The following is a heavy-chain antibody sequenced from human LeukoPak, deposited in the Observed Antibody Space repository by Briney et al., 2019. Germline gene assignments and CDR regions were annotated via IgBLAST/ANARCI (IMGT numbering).Heavy chain of an antibody. J-gene: IGHJ6*03. D-gene: IGHD2-2*01. CDR3: ARGPYCSSTSCYAALYYYYMDV. CDR1: GGTFSSYA. V-gene: IGHV1-69*13. CDR2: IILIFGTA. Sequence: GASVKVSCKASGGTFSSYAISWVRQAPGQGLEWMGGIILIFGTANYAQKFQGRVTITADESTSTAYMELSSLRSEDTAVYYCARGPYCSSTSCYAALYYYYMDVWGKGTTVTVSS.